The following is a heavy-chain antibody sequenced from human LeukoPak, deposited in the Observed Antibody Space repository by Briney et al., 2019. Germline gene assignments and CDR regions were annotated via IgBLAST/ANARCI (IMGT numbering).Heavy chain of an antibody. D-gene: IGHD6-19*01. V-gene: IGHV4-59*08. CDR1: GGSISSYY. CDR3: AGPYSSGWYDGFDP. CDR2: IYYSGST. J-gene: IGHJ5*02. Sequence: SETLSLTCTVSGGSISSYYWSWIRQPPGKGLEWIGYIYYSGSTNYNPSLKSRVTISVDTSKNQFSLKLSSVTAADTAVYYCAGPYSSGWYDGFDPWGQGTLVTVSS.